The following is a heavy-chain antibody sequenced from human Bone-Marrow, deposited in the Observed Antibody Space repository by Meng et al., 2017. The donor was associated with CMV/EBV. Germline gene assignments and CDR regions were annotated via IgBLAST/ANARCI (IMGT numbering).Heavy chain of an antibody. CDR3: ARGRRSGSYFFYYGMDV. V-gene: IGHV4-34*01. Sequence: SETLSLTCAVYGGSFSGYYWSWIRQPPGKGLEWIGEINHSGSTNYNPSLKSRVTISVDTSKNQFSLKLSSVTAADTAVYYCARGRRSGSYFFYYGMDVWGQGTTVTV. D-gene: IGHD1-26*01. CDR1: GGSFSGYY. J-gene: IGHJ6*02. CDR2: INHSGST.